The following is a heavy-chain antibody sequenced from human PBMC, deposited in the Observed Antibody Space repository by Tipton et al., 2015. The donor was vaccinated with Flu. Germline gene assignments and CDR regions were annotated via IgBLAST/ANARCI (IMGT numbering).Heavy chain of an antibody. J-gene: IGHJ4*02. D-gene: IGHD6-6*01. CDR1: GGSISSYY. Sequence: TLSLTCAVSGGSISSYYWTWIRQPAGKGLEWIGRIYTSGSTNYNPSLKSRVTMSVDTSKNQFSLKLSSVTAADTAVYYCARGSGIAARPPVFFDYWGQGTLVTVSS. CDR2: IYTSGST. CDR3: ARGSGIAARPPVFFDY. V-gene: IGHV4-59*10.